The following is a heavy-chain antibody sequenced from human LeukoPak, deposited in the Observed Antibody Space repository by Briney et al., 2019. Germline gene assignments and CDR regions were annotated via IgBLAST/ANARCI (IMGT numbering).Heavy chain of an antibody. CDR1: GYTFTNYY. J-gene: IGHJ4*02. CDR3: ARPSDTEYSYGSGSYPNPDY. Sequence: ASVKVSCKASGYTFTNYYMHWVRQAPGQGLEGMGIINPSDGKTSYAQKFQGRVTMTRDTSTSTAYMELSSLRSEDTAVYYCARPSDTEYSYGSGSYPNPDYWGQGTLVTVSS. CDR2: INPSDGKT. V-gene: IGHV1-46*01. D-gene: IGHD3-10*01.